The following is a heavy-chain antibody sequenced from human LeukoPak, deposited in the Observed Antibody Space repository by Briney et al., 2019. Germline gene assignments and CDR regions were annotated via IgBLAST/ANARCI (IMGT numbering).Heavy chain of an antibody. CDR1: GFTFSSYG. Sequence: GGSLRLSCAASGFTFSSYGMHWVRQAPGKGLEWVAVIWYGGSNKYYADSVKGRFTISRDNSKNTLYLQMNSLRAEDTAVYYCAKDPHKSDSGYDLHYMDVWGKGTTVTVSS. CDR2: IWYGGSNK. J-gene: IGHJ6*03. CDR3: AKDPHKSDSGYDLHYMDV. V-gene: IGHV3-30*02. D-gene: IGHD5-12*01.